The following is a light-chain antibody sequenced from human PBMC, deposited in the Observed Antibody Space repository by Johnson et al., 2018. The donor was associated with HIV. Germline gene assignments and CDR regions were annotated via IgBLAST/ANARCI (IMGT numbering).Light chain of an antibody. CDR3: GTWDSSLSVYV. V-gene: IGLV1-51*01. J-gene: IGLJ1*01. CDR1: SSNIGNNY. CDR2: DNH. Sequence: QSVLTQPPSVSAAPGQKVNISCSGSSSNIGNNYVSWYQQLPGTAPKVLIYDNHKRPSGIPDRVSGSKSGTSATLGITGLQTGDEADYYGGTWDSSLSVYVFGTGTKVTVL.